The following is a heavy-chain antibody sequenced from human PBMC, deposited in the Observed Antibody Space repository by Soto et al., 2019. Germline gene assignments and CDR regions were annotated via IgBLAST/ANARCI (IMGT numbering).Heavy chain of an antibody. D-gene: IGHD3-16*01. CDR1: GYTFTSYG. Sequence: ASVKVSCKASGYTFTSYGISWVRQAPGQGLEWMGWISAYNGNTNYAQKLQGRATMTTDTSTSTAYTELRSLRSDDTPVYYCARDPLGFLIDGAYAVPDCWDPGTLGTVSS. CDR3: ARDPLGFLIDGAYAVPDC. CDR2: ISAYNGNT. J-gene: IGHJ4*02. V-gene: IGHV1-18*01.